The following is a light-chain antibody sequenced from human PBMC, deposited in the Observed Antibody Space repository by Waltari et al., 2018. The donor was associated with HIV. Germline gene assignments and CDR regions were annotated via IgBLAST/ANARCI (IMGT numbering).Light chain of an antibody. CDR2: SAS. Sequence: DIQITQSPSSLSTSVGDRVPITCRTSQYIDKYLNWYQQKPVKAPSLLIFSASTLHTGVPSRFSATGSGTTFSLAIATLQPDDVGTYFCQQTFTLQLTFGGGTRVEI. J-gene: IGKJ4*01. V-gene: IGKV1-39*01. CDR3: QQTFTLQLT. CDR1: QYIDKY.